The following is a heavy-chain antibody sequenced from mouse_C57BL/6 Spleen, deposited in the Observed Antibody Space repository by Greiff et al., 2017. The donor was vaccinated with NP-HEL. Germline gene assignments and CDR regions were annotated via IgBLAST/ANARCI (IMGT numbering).Heavy chain of an antibody. CDR1: GFTFSSYA. CDR3: ARDHEGSFDY. V-gene: IGHV5-4*01. J-gene: IGHJ2*01. Sequence: DVMLVESGGGLVKPGGSLKLSCAASGFTFSSYAMSWVRQTPEKRLEWVATISDGGSYTYYPDNVKGRFTISRDNAKNNLYLQMSNLKSEDTAMHYCARDHEGSFDYWGQGTTLTVSS. CDR2: ISDGGSYT.